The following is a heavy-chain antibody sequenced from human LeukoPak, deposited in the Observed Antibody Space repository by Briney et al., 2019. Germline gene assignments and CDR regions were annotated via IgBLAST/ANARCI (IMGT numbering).Heavy chain of an antibody. CDR3: ARVADIVFDY. V-gene: IGHV4-38-2*02. J-gene: IGHJ4*02. D-gene: IGHD3-16*02. Sequence: SETLPLTCTASGYSISSGYYWGWIRQPPGKGLEWIGSIYHSGSTYYNPSLKSRVTISVDTSKNQFSLKLSSVTAADTAVYYCARVADIVFDYWGQGTLVTVSS. CDR1: GYSISSGYY. CDR2: IYHSGST.